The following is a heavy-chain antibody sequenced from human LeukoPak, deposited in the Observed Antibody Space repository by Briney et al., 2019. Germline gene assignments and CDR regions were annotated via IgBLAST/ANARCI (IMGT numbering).Heavy chain of an antibody. CDR1: GFTFSSYW. V-gene: IGHV3-7*03. CDR2: IKQDGSEK. Sequence: QSGGSLRLSCAASGFTFSSYWMSWVRQAPGKGLEWVANIKQDGSEKYYMDSVKGRFTISRDNAKNSLYLQMNSLRAEDTAIYYCARFGAVAGIDYWGQGTLVTVSS. J-gene: IGHJ4*02. D-gene: IGHD6-19*01. CDR3: ARFGAVAGIDY.